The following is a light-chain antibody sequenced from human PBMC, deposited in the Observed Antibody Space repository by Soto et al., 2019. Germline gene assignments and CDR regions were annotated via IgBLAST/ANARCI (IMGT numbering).Light chain of an antibody. CDR3: CSYAINTVI. V-gene: IGLV2-23*01. J-gene: IGLJ2*01. CDR2: EAS. Sequence: QSALTQPASVSGSPGQSITISCTGTSSDVRSYSLVSWYQHHPGKAPKLMIYEASKRPSGVSDRFSGSQSGSTASLTISGLQAEDEADYYCCSYAINTVIFGGGTKLTVL. CDR1: SSDVRSYSL.